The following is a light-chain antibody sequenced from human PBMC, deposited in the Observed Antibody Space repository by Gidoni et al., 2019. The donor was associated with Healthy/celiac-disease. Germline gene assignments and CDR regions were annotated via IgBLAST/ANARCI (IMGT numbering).Light chain of an antibody. CDR3: QQYGSSLYT. V-gene: IGKV3-20*01. CDR2: GAS. CDR1: QSVSSSY. J-gene: IGKJ2*01. Sequence: EIALTQSPGTLSLSPGERATLSCRASQSVSSSYLAWYQQKPGQAPRLLIYGASSRATGIPDRFSGSRSGTDFTLTISRLEPEDFAVYYCQQYGSSLYTFGQGTKLEIK.